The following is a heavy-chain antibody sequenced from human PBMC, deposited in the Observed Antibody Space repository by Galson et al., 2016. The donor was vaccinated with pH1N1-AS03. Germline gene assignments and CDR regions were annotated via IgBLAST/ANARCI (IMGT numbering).Heavy chain of an antibody. CDR2: VNTKTGGT. J-gene: IGHJ4*02. CDR3: ARVEGIASTTGD. D-gene: IGHD6-13*01. V-gene: IGHV1-2*02. CDR1: GYAFTAYY. Sequence: SVKVSCKASGYAFTAYYIHWVRQAPGQGLEWMGFVNTKTGGTIYAQKFKGRVTMTRDTSISTAYMELRGLGSDDSAFYYCARVEGIASTTGDWGQGSLITVSS.